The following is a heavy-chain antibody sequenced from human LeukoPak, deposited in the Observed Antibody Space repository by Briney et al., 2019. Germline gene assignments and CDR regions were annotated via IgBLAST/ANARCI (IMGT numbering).Heavy chain of an antibody. CDR1: GGTFSSYA. CDR3: ARPTDIVVVPARHGGYYYGMDV. V-gene: IGHV1-69*13. Sequence: SVKVSCKASGGTFSSYAISWVRQAPGQGLEWMGGIIPIFGTANYAQKFQGRVTITADESTSTAYMELSSLRPEDTAVYYCARPTDIVVVPARHGGYYYGMDVWGKGTTVTVSS. CDR2: IIPIFGTA. D-gene: IGHD2-2*01. J-gene: IGHJ6*04.